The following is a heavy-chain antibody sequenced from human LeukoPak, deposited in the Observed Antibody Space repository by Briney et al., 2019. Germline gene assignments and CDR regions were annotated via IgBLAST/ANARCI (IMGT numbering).Heavy chain of an antibody. D-gene: IGHD2/OR15-2a*01. V-gene: IGHV3-48*03. J-gene: IGHJ4*02. CDR2: ISSSGGIT. CDR3: ASPLWPDS. Sequence: GGSLRLSCAASGFTLSSYEMNWVRQAPGKGLEWVSYISSSGGITYHADSVKGRFTISRDNVKNTLYLQMNSLRAEDSGVYYCASPLWPDSWGQGTLVTVSS. CDR1: GFTLSSYE.